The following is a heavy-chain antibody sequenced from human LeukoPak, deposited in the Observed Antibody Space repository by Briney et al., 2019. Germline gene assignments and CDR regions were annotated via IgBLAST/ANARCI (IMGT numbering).Heavy chain of an antibody. CDR3: ATLIPFGGVTFGYFDY. Sequence: PSETLSLTCAVSGYSISSGYYWGWIRQPPGKGLEWIGSIYHSGSTYYNPSLKSRVTISVDTSKNQFSLKLSSVTAADTAVYYCATLIPFGGVTFGYFDYWGQGTLVTVSS. D-gene: IGHD3-16*01. CDR2: IYHSGST. J-gene: IGHJ4*02. V-gene: IGHV4-38-2*01. CDR1: GYSISSGYY.